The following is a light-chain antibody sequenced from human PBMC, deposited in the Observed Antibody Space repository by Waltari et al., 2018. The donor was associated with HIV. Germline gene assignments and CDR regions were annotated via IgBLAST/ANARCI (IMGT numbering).Light chain of an antibody. CDR1: TSNIGNNY. CDR3: ATWDKSLSVVV. CDR2: DKN. J-gene: IGLJ2*01. Sequence: QSMLTQPPSVSAAPGQKVTISCSGTTSNIGNNYVSWYHQVPGTAPNLLLYDKNKRASGIPDRFSDSSSGTSAALDITGLQAADEADYYCATWDKSLSVVVFGGGTKLTVL. V-gene: IGLV1-51*01.